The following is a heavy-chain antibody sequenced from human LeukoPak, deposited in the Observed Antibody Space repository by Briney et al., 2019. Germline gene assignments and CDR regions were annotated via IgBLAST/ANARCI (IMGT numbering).Heavy chain of an antibody. D-gene: IGHD2-2*01. CDR3: ARDWSRFLVVVPAFLDHYYYYGMDV. CDR2: ISAYNGNT. Sequence: ASVKVSCKASGYTFTSYGISWVRQAPGQGLEWMGWISAYNGNTNYAQKLQGRVTMTTDTSTSTAYMELRSLRSDDTAVHYCARDWSRFLVVVPAFLDHYYYYGMDVWGQGTTVTVSS. CDR1: GYTFTSYG. V-gene: IGHV1-18*01. J-gene: IGHJ6*02.